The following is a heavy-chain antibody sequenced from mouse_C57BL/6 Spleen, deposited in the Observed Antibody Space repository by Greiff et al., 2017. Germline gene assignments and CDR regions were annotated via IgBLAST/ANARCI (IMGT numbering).Heavy chain of an antibody. CDR3: ARQNGNYPAWFAY. Sequence: EVQLQQSGPELVKPGASVKISCKASGYTFTDYYMNWVKQSHGKSLEWIGDINPNNGGTSYNQKFKGKATLTVYKSSSTAYMELRSLTSEDSAVYYCARQNGNYPAWFAYWGQGTLVTVSA. CDR2: INPNNGGT. CDR1: GYTFTDYY. J-gene: IGHJ3*01. D-gene: IGHD2-1*01. V-gene: IGHV1-26*01.